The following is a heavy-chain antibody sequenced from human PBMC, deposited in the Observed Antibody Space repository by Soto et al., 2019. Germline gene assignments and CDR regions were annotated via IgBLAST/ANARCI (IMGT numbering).Heavy chain of an antibody. V-gene: IGHV3-30-3*01. J-gene: IGHJ4*02. CDR1: GFTFSSYA. D-gene: IGHD2-2*01. Sequence: QVQLVESGGGVVQPGRSLRLSCAASGFTFSSYAMHWVRQAPGQGLEWVAVISYDGSNKYYADSVKGRFTISRDNSKNTLYLQMNSLRAEDTAVYYCASYCISTSCSHWGQGTLVTVSS. CDR3: ASYCISTSCSH. CDR2: ISYDGSNK.